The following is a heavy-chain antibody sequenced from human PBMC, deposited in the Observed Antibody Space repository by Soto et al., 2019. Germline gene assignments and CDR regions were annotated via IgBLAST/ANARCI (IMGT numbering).Heavy chain of an antibody. D-gene: IGHD1-20*01. V-gene: IGHV3-23*01. J-gene: IGHJ4*02. CDR2: ISGSGSPT. Sequence: GGSLRLSCAASGFTFSSYAMTWVRQAPGRGLEWVSAISGSGSPTYYADSVKGRFTISRDNSKNTLYLQMNSLRAKDTAVYYCAKGIRYIWGQGTLVTVSS. CDR1: GFTFSSYA. CDR3: AKGIRYI.